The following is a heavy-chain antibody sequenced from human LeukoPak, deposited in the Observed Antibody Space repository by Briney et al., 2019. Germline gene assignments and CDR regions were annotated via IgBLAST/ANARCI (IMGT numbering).Heavy chain of an antibody. Sequence: GSGPTLVKPTRTLTLTCTFSGFSLSRNTVGVGWIRQPPGRALEWLASIYWNDNKRYRPSLRDRVTITKDTSKNQVVLTMTNMDPVDTATYYCAHRGVVREKYFLHWGQGTLVTVS. CDR1: GFSLSRNTVG. J-gene: IGHJ1*01. V-gene: IGHV2-5*01. CDR3: AHRGVVREKYFLH. CDR2: IYWNDNK. D-gene: IGHD3-10*01.